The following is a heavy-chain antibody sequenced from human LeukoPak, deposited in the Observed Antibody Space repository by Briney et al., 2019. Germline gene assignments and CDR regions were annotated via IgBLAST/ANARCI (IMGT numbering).Heavy chain of an antibody. CDR3: ARNIAVAGTPDHYYYYYMDV. CDR2: IYTSGST. D-gene: IGHD6-19*01. J-gene: IGHJ6*03. V-gene: IGHV4-4*07. Sequence: SETLSLTCSVSDDSITMYYWSWIRQPAGKGLEWIGRIYTSGSTNYNPSLKSRVTISVDKSKNQFSLKLSSVTAADTAVYYCARNIAVAGTPDHYYYYYMDVWGKGTTVTVSS. CDR1: DDSITMYY.